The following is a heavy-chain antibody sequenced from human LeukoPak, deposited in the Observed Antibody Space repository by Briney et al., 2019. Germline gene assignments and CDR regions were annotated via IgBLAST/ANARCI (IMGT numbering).Heavy chain of an antibody. D-gene: IGHD4-11*01. CDR2: IYYSGST. Sequence: SETLSLTCAVSGGSISSGGYSWSWIRQPPGKGLEWIGYIYYSGSTYYNPSLKSRVTISVDTSKNQLSLKLSSVTAADTAVYYCARVSYSNYYYYYYYMDVWGKGTTVTVSS. J-gene: IGHJ6*03. V-gene: IGHV4-30-4*07. CDR3: ARVSYSNYYYYYYYMDV. CDR1: GGSISSGGYS.